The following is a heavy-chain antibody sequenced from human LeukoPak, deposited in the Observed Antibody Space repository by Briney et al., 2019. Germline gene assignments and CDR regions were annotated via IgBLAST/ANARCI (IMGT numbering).Heavy chain of an antibody. J-gene: IGHJ3*02. CDR1: GFTVSSNY. V-gene: IGHV3-72*01. Sequence: GGSLRLSCAASGFTVSSNYMDWVRQAPGKGLEWVGRTRNEANIYTTKYAASVKGRFTISRDDSKNSLYLQMNSLKTEDTAVYYCASPVGATTVRAFDIWGQGTMVTVSS. CDR3: ASPVGATTVRAFDI. D-gene: IGHD1-26*01. CDR2: TRNEANIYTT.